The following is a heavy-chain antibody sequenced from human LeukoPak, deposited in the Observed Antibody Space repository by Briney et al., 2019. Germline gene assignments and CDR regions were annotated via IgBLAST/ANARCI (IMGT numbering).Heavy chain of an antibody. V-gene: IGHV4-59*08. CDR3: ARQMDTPMVTGHYYYYMDV. J-gene: IGHJ6*03. CDR2: IYYSGST. Sequence: PSETLSLTCTVSGGSISSYYWSWIRQPPGKGLEWIGYIYYSGSTNYNPSLKSRVTISVDTSKNQFSLKLSSVTAADTAVYYCARQMDTPMVTGHYYYYMDVWGKGTTFTVSS. D-gene: IGHD5-18*01. CDR1: GGSISSYY.